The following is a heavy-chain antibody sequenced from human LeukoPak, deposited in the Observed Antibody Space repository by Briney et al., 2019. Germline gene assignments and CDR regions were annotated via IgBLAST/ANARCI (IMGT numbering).Heavy chain of an antibody. CDR1: GFTFSSYS. CDR2: ISSSSSYI. D-gene: IGHD4-17*01. Sequence: GGSLRLSCAASGFTFSSYSMNWVRQAPGKGLEWVSYISSSSSYIYYADSVKGRFTISRDNAKNSLYLQMNSLRALDTAVYYCARDRFFRREHMTMVTSFDYWGQGTLVTVSS. V-gene: IGHV3-21*01. J-gene: IGHJ4*02. CDR3: ARDRFFRREHMTMVTSFDY.